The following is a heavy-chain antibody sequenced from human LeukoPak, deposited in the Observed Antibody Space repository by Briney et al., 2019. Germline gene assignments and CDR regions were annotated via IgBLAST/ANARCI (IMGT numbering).Heavy chain of an antibody. CDR2: IRYDGSNK. V-gene: IGHV3-30*02. J-gene: IGHJ4*02. Sequence: GGSLRLSCAASGFTFSSYGMHWVRQAPGKGLEWVAFIRYDGSNKYYADSVKGRFTISRDNSKNTLYLQMNSLRAEDTAVYYCAKDHLGDYYDSSGGEYYFDYWGQGTLVTVSS. CDR3: AKDHLGDYYDSSGGEYYFDY. CDR1: GFTFSSYG. D-gene: IGHD3-22*01.